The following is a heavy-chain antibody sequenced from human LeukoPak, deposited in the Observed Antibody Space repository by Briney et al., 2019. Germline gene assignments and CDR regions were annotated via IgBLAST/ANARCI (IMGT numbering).Heavy chain of an antibody. D-gene: IGHD2-8*01. CDR2: ISSSGSTI. Sequence: GGSLRLSCAASGFTFSSYEMNWVRQAPGKGLEWVSYISSSGSTIYYADSVKGRFTISRDNAKNSLYLQMNSLRAEDTAVYYCAGASVLDTSYYYYGMDVWGQGTTVTVSS. CDR3: AGASVLDTSYYYYGMDV. CDR1: GFTFSSYE. V-gene: IGHV3-48*03. J-gene: IGHJ6*02.